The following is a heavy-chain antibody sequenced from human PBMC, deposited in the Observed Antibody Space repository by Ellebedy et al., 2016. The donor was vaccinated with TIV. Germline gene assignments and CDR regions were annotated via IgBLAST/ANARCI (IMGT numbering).Heavy chain of an antibody. D-gene: IGHD3/OR15-3a*01. J-gene: IGHJ4*02. CDR2: ISPDGSET. CDR3: ARALIDYAGRDW. Sequence: PGGSLRLSCATSGFTFSSYWMHWVRQAPGKGLVWVSRISPDGSETGYADSVKGRFTISRDNGKNTVFLQMHSLRAEDTAVYYCARALIDYAGRDWWGQGTLVTVSS. V-gene: IGHV3-74*01. CDR1: GFTFSSYW.